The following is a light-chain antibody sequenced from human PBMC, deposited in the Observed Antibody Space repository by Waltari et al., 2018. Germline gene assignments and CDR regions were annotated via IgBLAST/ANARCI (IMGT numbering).Light chain of an antibody. CDR1: SPNIGSSF. V-gene: IGLV1-47*01. Sequence: QSVLTQPPSASGTPGQRVTISCSGSSPNIGSSFVAWYQHPPGPTPKLLIYRNDQRPSGVPDRFSGSRSGTSASLAISGLRSEDEADYYCAAWDDSLTVRFGGGTKLTVL. J-gene: IGLJ3*02. CDR3: AAWDDSLTVR. CDR2: RND.